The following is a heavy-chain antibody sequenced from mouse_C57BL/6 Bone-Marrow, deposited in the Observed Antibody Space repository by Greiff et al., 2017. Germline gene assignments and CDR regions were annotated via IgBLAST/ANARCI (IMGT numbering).Heavy chain of an antibody. J-gene: IGHJ2*01. D-gene: IGHD2-4*01. CDR2: INPSSGYT. Sequence: QVQLQQSGAELARPGASVKMSCKASGYTFTSYTMHWVKQRPGQGLEWIEYINPSSGYTKYNQKFKDKATLTADKSSSTAYMQLSSLTSEDSAVXYCARGRLRRVFDYWGQGTTLTVSS. V-gene: IGHV1-4*01. CDR1: GYTFTSYT. CDR3: ARGRLRRVFDY.